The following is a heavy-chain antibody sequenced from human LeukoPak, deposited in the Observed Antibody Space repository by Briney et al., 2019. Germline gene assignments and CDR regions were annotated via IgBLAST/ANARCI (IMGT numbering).Heavy chain of an antibody. V-gene: IGHV3-9*03. CDR1: GFTFDDYA. CDR2: ISWNSASI. J-gene: IGHJ6*03. CDR3: AKVAGGDSSSPMHV. Sequence: GGSLRLSCAASGFTFDDYAMHWVRQAPGKVLEWVSGISWNSASIGYTDSVKGRFTISRDNAKNSLYLQMNSLRPEDMALYYCAKVAGGDSSSPMHVWGKGTTVTVSS. D-gene: IGHD2-21*02.